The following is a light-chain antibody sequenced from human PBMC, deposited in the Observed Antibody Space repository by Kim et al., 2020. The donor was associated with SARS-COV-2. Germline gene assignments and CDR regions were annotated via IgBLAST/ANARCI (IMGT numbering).Light chain of an antibody. J-gene: IGKJ4*01. CDR2: DAA. CDR3: QQRGSWPPAIT. V-gene: IGKV3-11*01. Sequence: GGGANCTCRASHSVDIGLAWDQQTPGQPPKLLVYDAAIRADGVPDRFSGSGSGTDFTLTIASLAPEDFAVYYCQQRGSWPPAITFGGGTKVDI. CDR1: HSVDIG.